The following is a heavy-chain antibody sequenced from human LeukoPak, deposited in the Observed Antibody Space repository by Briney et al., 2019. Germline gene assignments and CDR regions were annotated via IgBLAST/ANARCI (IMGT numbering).Heavy chain of an antibody. J-gene: IGHJ4*02. CDR3: ALKKSSAWSFDY. CDR2: ISYDASNK. D-gene: IGHD6-19*01. CDR1: GFSFSTFV. Sequence: GSSLRLSCAASGFSFSTFVMHWVRQAPGKGLEWVAVISYDASNKYYADSVKGRFTISRDNSKNTLYLQMNSLRAEDTAVYYCALKKSSAWSFDYWGQGTLVTVSS. V-gene: IGHV3-30*03.